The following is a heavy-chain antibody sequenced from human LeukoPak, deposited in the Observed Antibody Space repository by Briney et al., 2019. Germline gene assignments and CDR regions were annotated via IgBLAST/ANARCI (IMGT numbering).Heavy chain of an antibody. D-gene: IGHD3-22*01. Sequence: SETLSLTCTVSGYSISSGYYWGWIRQPPGKGLEWIGSIYHSGRTFYNPSLKSRVTISVDTSKNQFSLKLSSVTAADTAVYYCASHYYYDSSGFGYWGQGTLVTVSS. CDR1: GYSISSGYY. J-gene: IGHJ4*02. V-gene: IGHV4-38-2*02. CDR3: ASHYYYDSSGFGY. CDR2: IYHSGRT.